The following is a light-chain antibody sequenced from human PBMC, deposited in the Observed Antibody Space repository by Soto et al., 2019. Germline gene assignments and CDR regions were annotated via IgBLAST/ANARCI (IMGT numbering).Light chain of an antibody. CDR2: DVS. CDR1: SSDVGGYNY. CDR3: SSYTGSGTDV. V-gene: IGLV2-14*01. Sequence: QSVLTQPASVSGSHGQSITISCTETSSDVGGYNYVSWYQQYPGKAPKLMIFDVSNRPSGVSDRFSGSKSGDTASLTISGLQAEDEADYYCSSYTGSGTDVFGTGTKVTVL. J-gene: IGLJ1*01.